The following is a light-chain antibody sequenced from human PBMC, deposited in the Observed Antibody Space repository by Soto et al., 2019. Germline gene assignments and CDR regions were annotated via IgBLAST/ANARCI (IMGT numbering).Light chain of an antibody. Sequence: IPMTHSPSTLSASFWDRFTISFGASESIRTWLAWYQHKPGKAPKFLIYDASTLESGVPSRFSGSGSGTEFTLTISSLQPDDFATYYCQQYNNYPRTFGQGTKVDIK. V-gene: IGKV1-5*01. J-gene: IGKJ1*01. CDR1: ESIRTW. CDR3: QQYNNYPRT. CDR2: DAS.